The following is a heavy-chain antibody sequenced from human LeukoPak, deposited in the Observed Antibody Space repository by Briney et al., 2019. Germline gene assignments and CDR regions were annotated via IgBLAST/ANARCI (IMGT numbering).Heavy chain of an antibody. Sequence: SQTLSLTCTVSGGSISSGGYYWSWIRQHPGKGLEWIGCIYYSGSTYYNPSLKSRVTISVDTSKNQFSLKLSSVTAADTAGYYCARDQREAWFDPWGQGTLVTVSS. CDR3: ARDQREAWFDP. V-gene: IGHV4-31*03. J-gene: IGHJ5*02. D-gene: IGHD6-25*01. CDR1: GGSISSGGYY. CDR2: IYYSGST.